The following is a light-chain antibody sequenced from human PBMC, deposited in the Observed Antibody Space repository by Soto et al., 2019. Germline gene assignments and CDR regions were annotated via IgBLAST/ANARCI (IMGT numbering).Light chain of an antibody. CDR2: WAS. V-gene: IGKV4-1*01. Sequence: DIVMTQSPDSLAVSLGERATINCKSSQNVLYSSNNKNQLAWYQQKPGQPPKLLIYWASTRESGVPDRFSGKGCRTDFIVSIGSLQADDVAVYYCQHYYLPQLAFGRRTKVNI. CDR1: QNVLYSSNNKNQ. J-gene: IGKJ4*01. CDR3: QHYYLPQLA.